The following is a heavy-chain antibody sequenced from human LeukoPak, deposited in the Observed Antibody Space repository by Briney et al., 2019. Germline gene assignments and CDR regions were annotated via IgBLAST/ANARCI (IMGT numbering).Heavy chain of an antibody. CDR2: IWYDASNK. CDR3: ARDAPDYYDILTGYDMDV. CDR1: GFTFSSYG. V-gene: IGHV3-33*01. D-gene: IGHD3-9*01. Sequence: GGLLRFSCAASGFTFSSYGMHWVRQAPGKGLEWVAVIWYDASNKYYADSVKGRFTISRDNSKNTLYLQMNSLRAEDTAVYYCARDAPDYYDILTGYDMDVWGKGTTVTVSS. J-gene: IGHJ6*03.